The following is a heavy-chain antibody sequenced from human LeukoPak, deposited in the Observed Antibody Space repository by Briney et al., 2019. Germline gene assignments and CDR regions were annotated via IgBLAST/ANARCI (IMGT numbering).Heavy chain of an antibody. Sequence: SQTLFLTCAVSGGSISSGGYSWSWIRQPPGKGLEWIGYIYHSGSTYYNPSLKSRVTISVDRSKNQFSLKLSSGTAADTAVYYCAGYDILTGYYTDYWGQGTLVTVSS. CDR1: GGSISSGGYS. J-gene: IGHJ4*02. D-gene: IGHD3-9*01. CDR3: AGYDILTGYYTDY. CDR2: IYHSGST. V-gene: IGHV4-30-2*01.